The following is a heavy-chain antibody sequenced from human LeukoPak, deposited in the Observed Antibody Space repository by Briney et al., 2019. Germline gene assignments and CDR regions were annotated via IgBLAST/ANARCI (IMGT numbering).Heavy chain of an antibody. D-gene: IGHD1-26*01. Sequence: ASVKVSCNASGYTFTGYYMHWVRQAPGQGLEWMGRINPNRGGTNYAQKFQGRVTMTRDTSISTAYMELRRLRSDDTAVYSCARDMSGRTAYFQHWGQGTLVTVSS. CDR1: GYTFTGYY. CDR2: INPNRGGT. V-gene: IGHV1-2*06. J-gene: IGHJ1*01. CDR3: ARDMSGRTAYFQH.